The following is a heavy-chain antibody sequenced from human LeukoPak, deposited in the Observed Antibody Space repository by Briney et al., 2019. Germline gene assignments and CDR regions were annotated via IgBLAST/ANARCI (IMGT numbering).Heavy chain of an antibody. CDR3: AKIRGYYYYYGMDV. D-gene: IGHD3-10*01. CDR2: MSGSGGST. J-gene: IGHJ6*02. V-gene: IGHV3-23*01. Sequence: GGSLRLSCAASGFTFSGYAMSWVRQAPGKGLEWVSAMSGSGGSTYYADSVKGRFTISRDNSKNTLYLQMNSLRAEDTAVYYCAKIRGYYYYYGMDVWGQGTTVTVSS. CDR1: GFTFSGYA.